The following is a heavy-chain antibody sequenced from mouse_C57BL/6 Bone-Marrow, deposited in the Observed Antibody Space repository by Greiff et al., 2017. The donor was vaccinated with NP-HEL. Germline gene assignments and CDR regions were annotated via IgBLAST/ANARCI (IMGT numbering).Heavy chain of an antibody. CDR1: GYTFTSYW. CDR3: ARADYFYYYAMDY. D-gene: IGHD1-1*01. J-gene: IGHJ4*01. CDR2: IHPNSGST. V-gene: IGHV1-64*01. Sequence: VQLQQPGAELVKPGASVKLSCKASGYTFTSYWMHWVKQRPGQGLEWIGMIHPNSGSTNYNEKFKSKATLTVDKSSSTAYMQLSSLTSEDSAVYYCARADYFYYYAMDYWGQGTSVTVSS.